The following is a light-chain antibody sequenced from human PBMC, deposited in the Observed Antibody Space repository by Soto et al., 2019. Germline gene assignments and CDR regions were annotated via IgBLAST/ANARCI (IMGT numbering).Light chain of an antibody. V-gene: IGKV3-20*01. J-gene: IGKJ4*01. CDR3: QHYGNYFT. CDR1: QSVSSSY. CDR2: DAS. Sequence: EIVLTQSPATLSLSPGERATLSCRASQSVSSSYLAWYQQKPGQAPRLLIYDASFRASGVPDRFSGSGSGTDFTLTISRLEPEDFAVYYCQHYGNYFTFGGGTKVDI.